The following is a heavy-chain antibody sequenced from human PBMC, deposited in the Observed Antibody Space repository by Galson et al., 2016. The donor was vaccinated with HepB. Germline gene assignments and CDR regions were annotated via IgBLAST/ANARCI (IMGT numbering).Heavy chain of an antibody. D-gene: IGHD3-10*01. Sequence: QSGAEVKKPGESLKISCKGSGDSFTSYWIGWVRQVPGKGLEWMGIIYPGDSDIKYSPSFHGEVTISVDKSISTAYLQWSSLKASDTAIYYCARRAGSRRFDIWGQGTMVTVSS. CDR3: ARRAGSRRFDI. CDR2: IYPGDSDI. J-gene: IGHJ3*02. V-gene: IGHV5-51*01. CDR1: GDSFTSYW.